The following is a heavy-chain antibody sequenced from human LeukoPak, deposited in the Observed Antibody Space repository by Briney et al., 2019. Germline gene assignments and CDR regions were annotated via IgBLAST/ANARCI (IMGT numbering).Heavy chain of an antibody. CDR1: GGSNSSGGYS. D-gene: IGHD3-22*01. CDR2: IYHSGST. J-gene: IGHJ4*02. Sequence: SDTLSLTRGVSGGSNSSGGYSWSSIRQPPGNGLEWIGYIYHSGSTYYNPSLKSRVTISVDRSKNQFSLKLSSVTAADTAVYYCARAQNYYDSSGLFDYWGQGTLVTVSS. CDR3: ARAQNYYDSSGLFDY. V-gene: IGHV4-30-2*01.